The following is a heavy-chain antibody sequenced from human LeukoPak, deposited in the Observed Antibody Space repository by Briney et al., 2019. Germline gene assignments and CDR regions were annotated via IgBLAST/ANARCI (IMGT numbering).Heavy chain of an antibody. V-gene: IGHV3-23*01. CDR3: AREGSVRGVESGGDAYYFDY. CDR2: ISGSGYYS. J-gene: IGHJ4*02. D-gene: IGHD3-10*01. CDR1: EFTFDNYA. Sequence: GGSLRLSCAASEFTFDNYAMSWFRQAPGKGLEWVSVISGSGYYSYYADSVKGRFTISRDNSKNTLYLQMNSLRAEDTAVYYCAREGSVRGVESGGDAYYFDYWGQGTLVTVSS.